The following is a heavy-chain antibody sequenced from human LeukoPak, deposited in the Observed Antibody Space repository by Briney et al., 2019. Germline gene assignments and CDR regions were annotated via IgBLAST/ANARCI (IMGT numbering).Heavy chain of an antibody. J-gene: IGHJ4*02. V-gene: IGHV4-59*01. Sequence: SETLSLTCTVSGGSISSYYWSWIRQPPGKGLEWIGYIYYSGSTNYNPSLKSRVTISVDTSKNQFSLKLSSVTAADTAVYYCARDVFSGSYYQSWGQGTLVTVSS. CDR3: ARDVFSGSYYQS. D-gene: IGHD1-26*01. CDR1: GGSISSYY. CDR2: IYYSGST.